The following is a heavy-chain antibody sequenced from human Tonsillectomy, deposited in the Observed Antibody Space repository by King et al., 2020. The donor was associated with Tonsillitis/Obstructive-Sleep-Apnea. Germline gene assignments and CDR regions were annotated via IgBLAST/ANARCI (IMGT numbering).Heavy chain of an antibody. V-gene: IGHV3-48*03. CDR3: ARDCVVWCFDL. CDR1: GFTFSSYD. D-gene: IGHD2-15*01. J-gene: IGHJ2*01. CDR2: ISSSGSTT. Sequence: VQLVESGGGLVQPGGSLRLSCAASGFTFSSYDMNWVRQAPGKGLEWVSYISSSGSTTYYADSVKGRFTISRDNSKNTLYLQMNDLRAEDTAVYYCARDCVVWCFDLWGRGTLVSVST.